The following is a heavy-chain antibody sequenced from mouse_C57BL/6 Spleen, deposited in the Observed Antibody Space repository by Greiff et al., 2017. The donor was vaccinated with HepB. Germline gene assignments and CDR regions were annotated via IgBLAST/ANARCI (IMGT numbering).Heavy chain of an antibody. CDR3: ARDGDGYYYAMDY. V-gene: IGHV5-16*01. CDR2: INYDGSST. J-gene: IGHJ4*01. CDR1: GFTFSDYY. D-gene: IGHD2-3*01. Sequence: EVMLVESEGGLVQPGSSMKLSCTASGFTFSDYYMAWVRQVPEKGLEWVANINYDGSSTYYLDSLKSRFIISRDNAKNILYLQMSSLKSEDTATYYCARDGDGYYYAMDYWGQGTSVTVSS.